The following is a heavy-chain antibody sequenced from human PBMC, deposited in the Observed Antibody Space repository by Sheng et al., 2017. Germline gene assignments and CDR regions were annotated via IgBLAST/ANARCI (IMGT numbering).Heavy chain of an antibody. CDR2: FYHRGST. D-gene: IGHD2-15*01. J-gene: IGHJ4*02. CDR1: GESISSGYS. V-gene: IGHV4-38-2*01. Sequence: QVQLQESGPGLVKPSETLSLTCAVSGESISSGYSWGWIRQPPGKGLEWVGNFYHRGSTYYNPSLKSRLTMSVDTSKNQFSLKLSSVTAADTAVYYCARVRNCGGGTCYHYVDYWGQGTLVTVSS. CDR3: ARVRNCGGGTCYHYVDY.